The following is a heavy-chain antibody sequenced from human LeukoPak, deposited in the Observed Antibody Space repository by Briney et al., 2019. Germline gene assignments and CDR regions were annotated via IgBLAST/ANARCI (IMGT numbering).Heavy chain of an antibody. CDR3: AKRAAAGSGAFDI. Sequence: AGGSLRLSCAASGLTFSNYAMTWVRQAPGKGLEWVSAITGSGDSTYYADSVKGRFTISRDSSKNTVFLQMNSLRAEDTAVYYCAKRAAAGSGAFDIWDQG. J-gene: IGHJ3*02. CDR2: ITGSGDST. D-gene: IGHD6-13*01. CDR1: GLTFSNYA. V-gene: IGHV3-23*01.